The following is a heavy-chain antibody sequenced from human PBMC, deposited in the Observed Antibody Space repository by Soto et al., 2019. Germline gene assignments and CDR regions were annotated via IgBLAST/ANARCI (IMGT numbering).Heavy chain of an antibody. CDR1: GFTFSNAW. CDR3: TTVAYDSSGYYLVDY. J-gene: IGHJ4*02. Sequence: GGSLRLSCAASGFTFSNAWMNWVRQAPGKGLEWVGRIKSKTDGGTTDYAAPVKGRFTISRDDSKNTLYLQMNSLKTEDTAVYYCTTVAYDSSGYYLVDYWGQGTLVTVSS. V-gene: IGHV3-15*07. CDR2: IKSKTDGGTT. D-gene: IGHD3-22*01.